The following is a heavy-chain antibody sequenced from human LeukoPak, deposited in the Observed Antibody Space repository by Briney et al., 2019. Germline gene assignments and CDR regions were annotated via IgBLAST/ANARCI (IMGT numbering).Heavy chain of an antibody. CDR2: MNPNSGNT. V-gene: IGHV1-8*01. D-gene: IGHD3-22*01. CDR3: ARGRPYYYDSSGYPPGDY. Sequence: ASVKVSCKASGYTFTSYDINWVRQATGPGLEWMGWMNPNSGNTGYAQKFQGRVTMTRNTSISTAYMELSSLRPEDTAVYYCARGRPYYYDSSGYPPGDYWGQGTLVTVSS. CDR1: GYTFTSYD. J-gene: IGHJ4*02.